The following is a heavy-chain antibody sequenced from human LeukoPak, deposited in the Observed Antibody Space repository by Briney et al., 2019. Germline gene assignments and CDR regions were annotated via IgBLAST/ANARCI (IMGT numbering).Heavy chain of an antibody. J-gene: IGHJ4*02. CDR2: ISYDGSNK. V-gene: IGHV3-30*04. D-gene: IGHD3-10*01. Sequence: GRSLRLSCAASGFTFSSYAMHWVRQAPGKGLEWVAVISYDGSNKYYADSVKGRFTISRDNSKNTLYLQMNSLRAEDTAVYYCARDSYPDVLLWFGELSYWGQGTLVTVSS. CDR3: ARDSYPDVLLWFGELSY. CDR1: GFTFSSYA.